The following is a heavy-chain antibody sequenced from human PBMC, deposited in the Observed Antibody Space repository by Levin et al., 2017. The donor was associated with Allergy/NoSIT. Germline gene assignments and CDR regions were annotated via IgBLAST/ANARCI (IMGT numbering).Heavy chain of an antibody. CDR2: IRYTGET. Sequence: PSETLSLTCSVSRGSIGGSYWSWFRQSPGKGLEWIAYIRYTGETSSKSSLKSRLTILVDTSQNQVFLELTSVSAADPAVYFCATHGCAGCFDDWGQGTTVTVSS. V-gene: IGHV4-59*08. D-gene: IGHD2-2*03. J-gene: IGHJ5*02. CDR3: ATHGCAGCFDD. CDR1: RGSIGGSY.